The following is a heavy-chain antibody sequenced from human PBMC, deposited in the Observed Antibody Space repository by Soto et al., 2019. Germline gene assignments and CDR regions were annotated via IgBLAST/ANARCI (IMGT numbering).Heavy chain of an antibody. CDR1: GAYISDFS. V-gene: IGHV4-4*07. Sequence: AETLCLTCRVSGAYISDFSCSWIRQPAGKGLEWIGRITINGNTQKHPSFKSRVTMSIDTTSNHFLLNLKSATDEATALYYCARETGENGTYEDDWGPGTMVTVSS. CDR3: ARETGENGTYEDD. J-gene: IGHJ4*02. CDR2: ITINGNT. D-gene: IGHD2-8*02.